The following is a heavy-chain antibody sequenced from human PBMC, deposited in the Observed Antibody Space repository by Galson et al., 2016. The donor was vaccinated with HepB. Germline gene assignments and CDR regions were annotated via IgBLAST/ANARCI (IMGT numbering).Heavy chain of an antibody. Sequence: TLSLTCTVSGGSISSGGNYWSWIRQPAGKGLEWIGRINTSGSTNYNPPLKSRATISMSTSQNQFSLRLSSVTAADTAVYHCARGGKDYGSGRGWFDPWGQGTLVTVSS. J-gene: IGHJ5*02. D-gene: IGHD3-10*01. CDR2: INTSGST. CDR1: GGSISSGGNY. CDR3: ARGGKDYGSGRGWFDP. V-gene: IGHV4-61*02.